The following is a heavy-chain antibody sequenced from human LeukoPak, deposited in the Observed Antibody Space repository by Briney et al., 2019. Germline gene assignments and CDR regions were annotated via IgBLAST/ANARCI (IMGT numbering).Heavy chain of an antibody. V-gene: IGHV4-59*01. Sequence: SETLSLTCTVSGDSITSYFWSWIRQPPGKGLEWVGYIFYSGITNYNPSLKSRVTISVDTSKNQFSLKLSSVTAADTGVYYCARQGNWFDPWGQGTLVTVSS. J-gene: IGHJ5*02. CDR2: IFYSGIT. CDR1: GDSITSYF. CDR3: ARQGNWFDP.